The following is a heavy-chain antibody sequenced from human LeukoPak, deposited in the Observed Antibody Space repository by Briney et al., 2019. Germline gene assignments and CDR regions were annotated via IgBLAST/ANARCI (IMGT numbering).Heavy chain of an antibody. CDR2: SVISDSGGGSGGST. CDR1: GFTFTSYA. D-gene: IGHD2-8*01. CDR3: AKGPKVYTVLYYFDY. J-gene: IGHJ4*02. Sequence: GSLRLSCAASGFTFTSYAMSWVRQAPGKWLEWVSVSVISDSGGGSGGSTYYADSVKGRFTISRDDSKNTLYLQMNSLRAEDTAVYYCAKGPKVYTVLYYFDYWGQGTLVTVSS. V-gene: IGHV3-23*01.